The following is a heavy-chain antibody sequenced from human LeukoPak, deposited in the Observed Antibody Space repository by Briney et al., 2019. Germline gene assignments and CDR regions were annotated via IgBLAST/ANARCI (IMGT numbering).Heavy chain of an antibody. Sequence: ASVKVSCKASGYTFTSYDINWVRQATGQGLEWMGWMNPNSGNTGYAQKFQGRVTMTRNTSISTAYMELSSLRSEDTAVYYCARVNPPYGSGSHTRIRSCMDVWGKGTTVTISS. CDR2: MNPNSGNT. CDR3: ARVNPPYGSGSHTRIRSCMDV. D-gene: IGHD3-10*01. CDR1: GYTFTSYD. V-gene: IGHV1-8*01. J-gene: IGHJ6*03.